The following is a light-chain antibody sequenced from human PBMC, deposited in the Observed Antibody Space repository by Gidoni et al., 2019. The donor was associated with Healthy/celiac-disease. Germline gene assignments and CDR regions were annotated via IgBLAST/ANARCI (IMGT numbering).Light chain of an antibody. Sequence: QSALTQPASVSGSPGQPITISCTEISSDVGGYKFVSWYQQHPGKAPRLKIYDVSNRPAGVSNRFSGSRSGNTASLTISGLQAEDEADYYCSSYTSSSVPVVFGGGTKVTVL. V-gene: IGLV2-14*03. CDR1: SSDVGGYKF. J-gene: IGLJ2*01. CDR3: SSYTSSSVPVV. CDR2: DVS.